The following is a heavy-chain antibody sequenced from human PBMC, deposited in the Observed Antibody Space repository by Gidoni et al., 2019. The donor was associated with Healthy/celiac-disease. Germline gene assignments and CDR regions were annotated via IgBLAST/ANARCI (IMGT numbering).Heavy chain of an antibody. CDR2: IRYDGSNK. Sequence: QVQLVESGGGVGQPGGSLRLSGAASGLTVSSYGMHWVRQAPGKGLEWVAFIRYDGSNKYYADSVKGRFTISRDNSKNTLYLQMNSLRAEDTAVYYCAKVGTVTTQTYYFDYWGQGTLVTVSS. D-gene: IGHD4-17*01. J-gene: IGHJ4*02. CDR3: AKVGTVTTQTYYFDY. CDR1: GLTVSSYG. V-gene: IGHV3-30*02.